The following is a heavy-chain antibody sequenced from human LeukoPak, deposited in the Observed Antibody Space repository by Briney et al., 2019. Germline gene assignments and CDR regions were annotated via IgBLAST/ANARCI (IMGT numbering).Heavy chain of an antibody. D-gene: IGHD5-24*01. J-gene: IGHJ4*02. CDR2: ISYDGSNK. CDR1: GFTFSSYA. CDR3: ARVGQGDGYNHNDY. Sequence: PGGSLRLSCAASGFTFSSYAMHWVRQAPGKGLEWVAVISYDGSNKYYADSVKGRFTISRDNSKNTLYLQMNSLRAEDTAVYYCARVGQGDGYNHNDYWGQGTLVTVSS. V-gene: IGHV3-30-3*01.